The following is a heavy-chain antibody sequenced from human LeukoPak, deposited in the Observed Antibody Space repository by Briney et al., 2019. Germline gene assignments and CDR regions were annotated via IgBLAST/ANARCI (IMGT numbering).Heavy chain of an antibody. V-gene: IGHV4-59*01. D-gene: IGHD2-15*01. J-gene: IGHJ6*02. CDR2: IYYSGST. CDR1: GGFISSYY. CDR3: ARDQRDCSGGSCYNYYYGMDV. Sequence: PSETLSLTCTVSGGFISSYYWSWIRQPPGKGLEWIGYIYYSGSTNYNPSLKSRVTISVDTSENQFSLKLSSVTAADTAVYYCARDQRDCSGGSCYNYYYGMDVWGQGTTVTVSS.